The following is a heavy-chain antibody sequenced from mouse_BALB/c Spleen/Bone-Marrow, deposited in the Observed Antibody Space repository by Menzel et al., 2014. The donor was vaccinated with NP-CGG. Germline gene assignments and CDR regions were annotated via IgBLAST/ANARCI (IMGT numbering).Heavy chain of an antibody. CDR3: APYYYGSSSFAY. V-gene: IGHV14-3*02. Sequence: EVQLQQSEAELVKPGASVKLSCTASGFNIKDTYMHWVKQRPEQGLEWIGRIDPANGNTKYDPRFQGKATITADTSSNTAYLQLSSLTSEDTAVYYCAPYYYGSSSFAYWGQGTLVTVSA. J-gene: IGHJ3*01. CDR1: GFNIKDTY. CDR2: IDPANGNT. D-gene: IGHD1-1*01.